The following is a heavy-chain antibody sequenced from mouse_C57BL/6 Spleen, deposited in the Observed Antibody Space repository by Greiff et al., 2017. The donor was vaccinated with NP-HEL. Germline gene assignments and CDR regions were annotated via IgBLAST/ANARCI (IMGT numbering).Heavy chain of an antibody. CDR3: ARRGYDGYYVEELGAMDY. CDR1: GYSFTDYN. D-gene: IGHD2-3*01. V-gene: IGHV1-39*01. J-gene: IGHJ4*01. CDR2: INPNYGTT. Sequence: EVKLMESGPELVKPGASVKISCKASGYSFTDYNMNWVKQSNGKSLEWIGVINPNYGTTSYNQKFKGKATLTVDQSSSTAYMQLNSLTSEDSAVYYCARRGYDGYYVEELGAMDYWGQGTSVTVSS.